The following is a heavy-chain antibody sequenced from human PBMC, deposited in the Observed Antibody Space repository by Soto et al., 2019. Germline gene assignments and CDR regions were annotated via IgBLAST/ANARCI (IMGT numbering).Heavy chain of an antibody. V-gene: IGHV1-46*01. CDR2: INPSGDST. Sequence: QVQLVQSGAEVKKPGASVKVSCKASGYTFTSYYMHWVRQAPGQGLEWMGIINPSGDSTSYAQKFQGGVTMTRDTSTSTVYMELSSLRSEDTAVYYCARNPHDSSGYTQGMDVWGQGTTVTVSS. CDR1: GYTFTSYY. J-gene: IGHJ6*02. D-gene: IGHD3-22*01. CDR3: ARNPHDSSGYTQGMDV.